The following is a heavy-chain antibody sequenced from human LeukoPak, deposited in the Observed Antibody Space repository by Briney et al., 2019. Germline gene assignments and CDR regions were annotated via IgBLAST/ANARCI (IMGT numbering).Heavy chain of an antibody. CDR1: GFTFSNFW. Sequence: PGGSLRLSCAASGFTFSNFWMSWVRQAPGKGLEWVANIKQDGSEKYYVDSVKGRFTISRDNAKNSLYLQMNSLRAEDTAVYYCARGRTDSGGYYPSYYYYYMDVWGKGTTVTVSS. CDR3: ARGRTDSGGYYPSYYYYYMDV. V-gene: IGHV3-7*01. CDR2: IKQDGSEK. J-gene: IGHJ6*03. D-gene: IGHD3-22*01.